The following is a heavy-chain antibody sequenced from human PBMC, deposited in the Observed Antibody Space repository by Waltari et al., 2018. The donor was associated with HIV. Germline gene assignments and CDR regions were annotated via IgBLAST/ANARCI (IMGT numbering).Heavy chain of an antibody. D-gene: IGHD4-17*01. CDR1: GFNFRNYW. Sequence: EVQLVESGGGLVQPGGSLRLSCAASGFNFRNYWMSWVRQIPGKGLEWVATRRQDGREKYYLDSVKGRFAISRDNSNNFLYLHMNNLRGEDTALYFCATGPASVTLYNWFDPWGQGTPVTVSS. J-gene: IGHJ5*02. CDR3: ATGPASVTLYNWFDP. V-gene: IGHV3-7*01. CDR2: RRQDGREK.